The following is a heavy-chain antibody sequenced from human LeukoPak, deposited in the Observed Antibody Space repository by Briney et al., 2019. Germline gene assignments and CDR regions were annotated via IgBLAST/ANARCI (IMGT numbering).Heavy chain of an antibody. Sequence: PGGSLRLSCAASGFTFNNYAMSWVRQAPGKGLEWVSIIYSAGNTFYADSVKGRFTISRDNSKNTVFLQMNSLRVEDTAVYHCARGAVRGVNQGVVGFDIWGQGTMVTVSS. CDR1: GFTFNNYA. J-gene: IGHJ3*02. CDR2: IYSAGNT. CDR3: ARGAVRGVNQGVVGFDI. D-gene: IGHD3-10*01. V-gene: IGHV3-23*03.